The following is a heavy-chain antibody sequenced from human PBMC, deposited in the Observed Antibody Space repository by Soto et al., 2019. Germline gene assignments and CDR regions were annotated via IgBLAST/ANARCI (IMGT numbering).Heavy chain of an antibody. Sequence: GGSLRLSCAASGFTFSSYAMSWVRQAPGKGLEWVSAISGSGGSTYYADSVKGRFTXSXXXXXXXXXXXXXXXXAEDXXXXXXXXXLRYFDWLSPDLLDYWGQGTLVTVSS. J-gene: IGHJ4*02. V-gene: IGHV3-23*01. D-gene: IGHD3-9*01. CDR2: ISGSGGST. CDR1: GFTFSSYA. CDR3: XXXLRYFDWLSPDLLDY.